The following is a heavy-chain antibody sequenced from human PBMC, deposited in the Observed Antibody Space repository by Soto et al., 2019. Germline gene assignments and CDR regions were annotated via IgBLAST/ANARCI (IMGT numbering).Heavy chain of an antibody. Sequence: SETLSLTCTVSGGSMKRYSWTWSRQPPGKGLEWIGCIFYSGTTHYNPSLNSRVAISVDTSKNQFSLKVTSVTAADTAVYFCARVCNNNNCYPAGFDLWGQGTLVTVSS. CDR3: ARVCNNNNCYPAGFDL. V-gene: IGHV4-59*01. D-gene: IGHD2-8*01. CDR1: GGSMKRYS. J-gene: IGHJ4*02. CDR2: IFYSGTT.